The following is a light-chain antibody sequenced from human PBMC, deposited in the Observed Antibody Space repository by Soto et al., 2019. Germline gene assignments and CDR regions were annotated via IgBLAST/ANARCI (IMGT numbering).Light chain of an antibody. Sequence: QSALTQTASVSGSPGQSITISCTGTRSDVGAYNYVSWYQQHPGKAPKLMIYEVSNRPSGASNRFSGSKSGNTTSLTISLLKAEDDADYHCISYTSSRTAVFGTWINGPVL. CDR3: ISYTSSRTAV. J-gene: IGLJ1*01. CDR2: EVS. V-gene: IGLV2-14*01. CDR1: RSDVGAYNY.